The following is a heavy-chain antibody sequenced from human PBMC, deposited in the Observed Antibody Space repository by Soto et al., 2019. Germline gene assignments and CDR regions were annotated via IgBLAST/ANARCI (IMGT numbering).Heavy chain of an antibody. V-gene: IGHV3-21*01. Sequence: GGSLRLSCAASGFTFSSYSMNWVRQAPGKGLEWVSSISSSSSYIYYADSVKGRFTISRDNAKNSLYLQMNSLRAEDTAVYYCARDNWSYIWGSYRWNPVDVWGKGTTVTVSS. CDR2: ISSSSSYI. CDR3: ARDNWSYIWGSYRWNPVDV. CDR1: GFTFSSYS. D-gene: IGHD3-16*02. J-gene: IGHJ6*04.